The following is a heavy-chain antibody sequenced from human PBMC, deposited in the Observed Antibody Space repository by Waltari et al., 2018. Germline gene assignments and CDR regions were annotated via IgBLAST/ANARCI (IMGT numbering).Heavy chain of an antibody. Sequence: QVQLVQSGAEVKKPGASVKVSCKASGYTFTSHDINWVRQATGQGLKWMGWMTSHSGNTGYAQKFQGRVTRTRNTSISTAYIELSSLGSEDTTVYYCARPVRGRPDAFDIWGQGTMVTVSS. V-gene: IGHV1-8*01. CDR2: MTSHSGNT. J-gene: IGHJ3*02. CDR1: GYTFTSHD. D-gene: IGHD3-10*01. CDR3: ARPVRGRPDAFDI.